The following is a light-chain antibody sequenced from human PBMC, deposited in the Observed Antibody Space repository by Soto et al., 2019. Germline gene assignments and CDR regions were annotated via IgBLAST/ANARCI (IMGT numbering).Light chain of an antibody. J-gene: IGKJ1*01. CDR1: QSISSW. Sequence: DIQTTQSPSNLSASVGDRVTITCRASQSISSWLAWYQQKPGKAPKLLIYDASSLESGVPSRFSGSGSGTEFTLTISSLQPDDFATYYCQQYNSYPLTLGQGTKVDIK. V-gene: IGKV1-5*01. CDR2: DAS. CDR3: QQYNSYPLT.